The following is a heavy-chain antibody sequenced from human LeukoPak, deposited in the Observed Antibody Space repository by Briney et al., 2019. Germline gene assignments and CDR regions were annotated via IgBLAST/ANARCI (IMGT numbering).Heavy chain of an antibody. CDR2: ISGSGGST. Sequence: PGGSLRLSCAASGFTFSSYAMSWVCQAPGKGLEWVSAISGSGGSTYYADSVKGRFTVSRDNSKNTLYLQMNSLRAEDTAVYYCAKDRIAVAGYYFDYWGQGTLVTVSS. CDR1: GFTFSSYA. J-gene: IGHJ4*02. V-gene: IGHV3-23*01. D-gene: IGHD6-19*01. CDR3: AKDRIAVAGYYFDY.